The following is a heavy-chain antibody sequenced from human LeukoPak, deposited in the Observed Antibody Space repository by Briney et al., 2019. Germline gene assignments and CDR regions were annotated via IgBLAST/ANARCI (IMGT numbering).Heavy chain of an antibody. CDR3: ARVSSGGSHY. CDR2: IRSSGSST. Sequence: GGSLSLSCAASGLMFNNYDMSWVRQAPGKGLEWVSDIRSSGSSTYYADSVKGRFTISRDNSKNTLYLQMNSLRADDTAVYYCARVSSGGSHYWGQGTLVTVSS. J-gene: IGHJ4*01. V-gene: IGHV3-23*01. D-gene: IGHD6-25*01. CDR1: GLMFNNYD.